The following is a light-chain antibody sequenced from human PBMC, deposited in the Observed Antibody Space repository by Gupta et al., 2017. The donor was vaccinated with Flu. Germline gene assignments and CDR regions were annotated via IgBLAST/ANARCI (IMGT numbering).Light chain of an antibody. CDR3: QQYGSLPWT. Sequence: EIVLTQSPVALSLSPGERAALSCRASQTVSNNYFAWFQQKPGQPPRLLVFGASTRATGIPDRFSGSGSGTDFTLTISRLEPEDFAVFYCQQYGSLPWTFGQGTKLEIK. CDR2: GAS. CDR1: QTVSNNY. V-gene: IGKV3-20*01. J-gene: IGKJ1*01.